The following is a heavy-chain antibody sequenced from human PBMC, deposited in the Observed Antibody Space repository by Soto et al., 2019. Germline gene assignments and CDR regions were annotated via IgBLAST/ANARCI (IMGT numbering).Heavy chain of an antibody. J-gene: IGHJ4*02. CDR1: GGSISSGGYS. D-gene: IGHD1-26*01. Sequence: SETLSLTCAVSGGSISSGGYSWSWIRQPPGKGLEWIGYIYHSGSTYYNPSLKSRVTISVDRSKNQFSLKLSSVTAADTAVYYCARAGVVGATALDYWGKGTLVTVSS. V-gene: IGHV4-30-2*01. CDR3: ARAGVVGATALDY. CDR2: IYHSGST.